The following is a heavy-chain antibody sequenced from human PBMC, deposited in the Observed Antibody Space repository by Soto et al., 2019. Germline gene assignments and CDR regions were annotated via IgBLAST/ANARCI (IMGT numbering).Heavy chain of an antibody. Sequence: GGSLRLSCAASGFTFSSYAMSWVRQAPGKGLEWVSAISGSGGSTYYADSVKGRFTISRDNSKNTLYLQMNSLRAEDTAVYYCAKDRGRPRNSMVRGVIINWFDPWGQGTLVTVSS. D-gene: IGHD3-10*01. CDR1: GFTFSSYA. CDR2: ISGSGGST. V-gene: IGHV3-23*01. CDR3: AKDRGRPRNSMVRGVIINWFDP. J-gene: IGHJ5*02.